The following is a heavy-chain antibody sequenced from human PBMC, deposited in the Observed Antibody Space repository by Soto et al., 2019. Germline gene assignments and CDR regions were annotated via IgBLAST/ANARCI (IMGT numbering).Heavy chain of an antibody. CDR1: GFSFSRFE. V-gene: IGHV3-48*03. D-gene: IGHD1-26*01. Sequence: VVSQIISCAASGFSFSRFEMNWVRQAPGKGLEWVSYISSSSDIMYYADSVKGRFAISRDNAKNSLFLQMNSLRPEDTAVYYCAKDLGSYLSPAFDYWGLGTLVTVSS. CDR2: ISSSSDIM. CDR3: AKDLGSYLSPAFDY. J-gene: IGHJ4*02.